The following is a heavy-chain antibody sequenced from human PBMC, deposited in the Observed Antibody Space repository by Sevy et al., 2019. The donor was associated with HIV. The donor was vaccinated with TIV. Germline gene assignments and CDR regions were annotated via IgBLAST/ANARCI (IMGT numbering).Heavy chain of an antibody. CDR2: ISSGSRSI. V-gene: IGHV3-48*02. Sequence: GGSLRLSCAASGFTFSSYTMNWVRQAPGKGLERVSYISSGSRSIYYADSVKGRFTVSRDNAKNSLYMQMNSLRHEETAVYDCARDSAETAALDYWGQGTLVDVSS. CDR1: GFTFSSYT. CDR3: ARDSAETAALDY. J-gene: IGHJ4*02. D-gene: IGHD5-18*01.